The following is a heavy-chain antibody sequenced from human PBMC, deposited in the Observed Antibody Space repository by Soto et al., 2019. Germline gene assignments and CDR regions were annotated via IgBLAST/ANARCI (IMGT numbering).Heavy chain of an antibody. Sequence: LSRTGPVSGGSISSGGYYWSWIRQHPGKGLEWIGYIYYSGITYYNPSLHSRVSIAVDTTENQFSLKLTSVTAADTSVYYRARGSFSSSSSWFDPWGRGTLVTVSS. D-gene: IGHD6-6*01. V-gene: IGHV4-31*03. J-gene: IGHJ5*02. CDR3: ARGSFSSSSSWFDP. CDR1: GGSISSGGYY. CDR2: IYYSGIT.